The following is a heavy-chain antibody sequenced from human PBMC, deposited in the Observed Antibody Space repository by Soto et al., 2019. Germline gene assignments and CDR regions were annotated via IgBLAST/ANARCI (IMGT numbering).Heavy chain of an antibody. CDR1: GFTFTSYP. J-gene: IGHJ6*02. Sequence: EVQLLESGGGLVQPGGSLRLSCAASGFTFTSYPMGWVRQAPGKGLEWVSTISGSGGDRYYADYVKGRFTISRDNSRNTLDVQMHSPGVAATAVYYCAKGRDVFRHSHFSGVDVWGQSTTVTVSS. CDR3: AKGRDVFRHSHFSGVDV. D-gene: IGHD2-15*01. V-gene: IGHV3-23*01. CDR2: ISGSGGDR.